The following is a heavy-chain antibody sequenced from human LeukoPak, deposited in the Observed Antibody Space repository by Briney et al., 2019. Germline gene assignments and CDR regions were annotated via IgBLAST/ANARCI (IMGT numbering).Heavy chain of an antibody. CDR2: IVVGSGNT. V-gene: IGHV1-58*01. D-gene: IGHD3-10*01. CDR1: GFTFTSSA. Sequence: SVKVSCKATGFTFTSSAVQWVRQARGQRLEWIGWIVVGSGNTNYAQKFQERVTITRDMSTSTAYMELNSLRADDTAVYYCARGLGYQLVRGYHYYMDVWGKGTTVTVSS. CDR3: ARGLGYQLVRGYHYYMDV. J-gene: IGHJ6*03.